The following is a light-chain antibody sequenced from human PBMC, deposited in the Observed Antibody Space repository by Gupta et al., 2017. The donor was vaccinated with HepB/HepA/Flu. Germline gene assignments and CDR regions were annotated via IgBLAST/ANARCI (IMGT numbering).Light chain of an antibody. CDR2: RNN. Sequence: SVLTQPPSASGTPGQRVTISCSGSSSTIGSNYVYWYQQLPGTAPKLLIYRNNQRPSGVPDRFSGSKSGTSASLAISGLRSEDEADYYCAAWDDSLSGYVVFGGGTKLTVL. CDR1: SSTIGSNY. V-gene: IGLV1-47*01. J-gene: IGLJ2*01. CDR3: AAWDDSLSGYVV.